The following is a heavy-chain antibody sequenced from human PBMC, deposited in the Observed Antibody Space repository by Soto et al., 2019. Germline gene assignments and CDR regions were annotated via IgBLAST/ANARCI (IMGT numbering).Heavy chain of an antibody. CDR2: ISSSSSYI. CDR3: ARVLTIFGVASFDY. CDR1: GFTFSSYS. V-gene: IGHV3-21*01. Sequence: GGSLRLSCAASGFTFSSYSMNWVRQAPGKGLEWVSSISSSSSYIYYADSVKGRFTISRDNAKNSLYLQMNSLRAEDTAVYYCARVLTIFGVASFDYWGQGTLVTVSS. J-gene: IGHJ4*02. D-gene: IGHD3-3*01.